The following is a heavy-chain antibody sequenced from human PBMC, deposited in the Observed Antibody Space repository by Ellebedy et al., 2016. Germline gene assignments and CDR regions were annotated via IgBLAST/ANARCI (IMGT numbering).Heavy chain of an antibody. CDR1: GYTLTELS. CDR2: FDPEDGET. J-gene: IGHJ4*02. V-gene: IGHV1-24*01. CDR3: ATAPWGDSNYAY. Sequence: ASVKVSCXVSGYTLTELSMHWVRQAPGKGLEWMGGFDPEDGETIYAQKFQGRVTMTEDTSTDTAYMELSSLRSEDTAVYYCATAPWGDSNYAYWGQGTLVTVSS. D-gene: IGHD4-11*01.